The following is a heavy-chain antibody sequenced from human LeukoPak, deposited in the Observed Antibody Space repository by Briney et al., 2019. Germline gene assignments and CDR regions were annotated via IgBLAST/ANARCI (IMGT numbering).Heavy chain of an antibody. CDR3: ATNLGGDIVVVPAAPGAFDI. J-gene: IGHJ3*02. V-gene: IGHV5-51*01. CDR1: GYSFTSYW. CDR2: IYPGDSDT. D-gene: IGHD2-2*01. Sequence: GESLKISCKGSGYSFTSYWIGWVRQMPGKGLEWMGIIYPGDSDTRYSPSFQGQVTISADKSISTAYLQWSSLKASDTAMYYCATNLGGDIVVVPAAPGAFDIWGQGTMVTVSS.